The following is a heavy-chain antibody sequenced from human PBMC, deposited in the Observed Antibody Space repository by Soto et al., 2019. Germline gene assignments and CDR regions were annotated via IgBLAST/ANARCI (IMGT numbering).Heavy chain of an antibody. CDR3: ASLRYFDWWLDY. J-gene: IGHJ4*02. CDR2: IKQDGIEK. CDR1: GFTFSSYW. V-gene: IGHV3-7*01. D-gene: IGHD3-9*01. Sequence: PGGSLRLSCAASGFTFSSYWISWVRQAPWKGLEWVANIKQDGIEKCYVDSVKGRFTISRDNAKNSLYLQMKSLRAEDTAVYYCASLRYFDWWLDYLGRLTLVAVCS.